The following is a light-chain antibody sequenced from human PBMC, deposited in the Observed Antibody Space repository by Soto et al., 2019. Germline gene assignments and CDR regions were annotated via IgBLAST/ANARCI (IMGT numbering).Light chain of an antibody. CDR2: DAS. J-gene: IGKJ4*01. CDR1: QGISTW. V-gene: IGKV1-5*01. CDR3: QKYNSDPLT. Sequence: DIQMTQSPYTLSASLGDRVTIPCRASQGISTWLAWYQQKPGTAPKLLIYDASSLESGVPSRFSGSGSGTEFTLTISSLQPDDYATYYCQKYNSDPLTFGGGTKVDIK.